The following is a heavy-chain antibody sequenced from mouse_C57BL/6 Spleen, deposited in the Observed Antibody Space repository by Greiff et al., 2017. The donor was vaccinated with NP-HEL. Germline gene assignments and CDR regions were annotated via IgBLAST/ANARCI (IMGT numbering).Heavy chain of an antibody. D-gene: IGHD1-1*01. CDR3: ARGNYGDYAMDY. V-gene: IGHV1-42*01. CDR2: INPSTGGT. J-gene: IGHJ4*01. Sequence: VQLQQSGPELVKPGASVKISCKASGYSFTGYYMNWVKQSPEKSLEWIGEINPSTGGTTYNQKFKAKATLTVDKSSSTAYMQLKSLTSEDSAVYYCARGNYGDYAMDYWGQGTSVTVSS. CDR1: GYSFTGYY.